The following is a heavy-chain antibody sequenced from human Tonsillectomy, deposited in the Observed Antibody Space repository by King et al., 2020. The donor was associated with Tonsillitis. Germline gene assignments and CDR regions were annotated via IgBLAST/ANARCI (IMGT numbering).Heavy chain of an antibody. V-gene: IGHV3-23*04. CDR2: ISGSGGST. J-gene: IGHJ4*02. D-gene: IGHD6-19*01. CDR3: AKEPIAMAGMPTEFAY. Sequence: VQLVESGGGLVQPGGSLRLSCAASGFTFSSYAMSWVRQAPGKGLEWVSDISGSGGSTYYADSVKGRFTISRDNSKNTLYLQMNSLRAEDTAVYFCAKEPIAMAGMPTEFAYWGQGTLVTVSS. CDR1: GFTFSSYA.